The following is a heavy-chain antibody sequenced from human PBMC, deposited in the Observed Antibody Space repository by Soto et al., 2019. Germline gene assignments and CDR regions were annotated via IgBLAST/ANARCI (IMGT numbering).Heavy chain of an antibody. D-gene: IGHD3-22*01. J-gene: IGHJ4*02. V-gene: IGHV4-59*01. Sequence: WTWIRRPPGKGLEWIGHIYYSGSINYNPSLKGRVTISVDTSKNQFSLKLSSVTAADTAVYYCARPSSSGYYFVYWGQGTLVTVSS. CDR3: ARPSSSGYYFVY. CDR2: IYYSGSI.